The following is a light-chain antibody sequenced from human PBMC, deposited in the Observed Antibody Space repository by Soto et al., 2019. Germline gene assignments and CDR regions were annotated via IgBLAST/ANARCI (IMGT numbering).Light chain of an antibody. CDR1: QSVTSSY. Sequence: EIVLTQSPGTLSLSPGERATLSCRASQSVTSSYLAWYQQRSGQAPRLLIYAASSRATGIPDRFSGSGSGTDFTLTISRLEPEDFAVYYCQQYGDSRLTFGGGTKVDIK. CDR3: QQYGDSRLT. J-gene: IGKJ4*01. V-gene: IGKV3-20*01. CDR2: AAS.